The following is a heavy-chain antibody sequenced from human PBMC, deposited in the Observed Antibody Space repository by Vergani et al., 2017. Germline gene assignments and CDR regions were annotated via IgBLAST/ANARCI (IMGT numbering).Heavy chain of an antibody. V-gene: IGHV3-33*01. J-gene: IGHJ5*01. CDR2: IWYDGSNK. CDR1: GFTFSSHG. CDR3: ARGGKDKRFDS. Sequence: QVQLVESEGGVVQPGRSLTLSCVASGFTFSSHGMHWVRQAPGKGLEWVAVIWYDGSNKYYGDSVKGRFTISRDNSKNTLYLQMNSLRVEDTAVYYGARGGKDKRFDSWGQGTLVTVSS. D-gene: IGHD3-16*01.